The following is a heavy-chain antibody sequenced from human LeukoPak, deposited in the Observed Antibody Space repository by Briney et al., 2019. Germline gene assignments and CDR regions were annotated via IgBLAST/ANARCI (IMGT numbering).Heavy chain of an antibody. D-gene: IGHD5-12*01. V-gene: IGHV3-23*01. CDR2: ISGSGGST. CDR3: AKTSRGYSGYDSMDY. J-gene: IGHJ4*02. CDR1: GFTFSSYA. Sequence: GGSLRLSCAASGFTFSSYAMSWVRQAPGKGLEWVSAISGSGGSTYYADSVKGRFTISRDNSKNTLYLQMNSLRAEDTAVYYCAKTSRGYSGYDSMDYWGLGTLVTVSS.